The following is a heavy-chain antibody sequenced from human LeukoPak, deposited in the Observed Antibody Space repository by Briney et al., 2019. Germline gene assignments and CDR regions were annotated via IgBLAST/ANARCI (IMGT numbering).Heavy chain of an antibody. CDR2: IYYSGST. V-gene: IGHV4-39*07. Sequence: SETLSLTCTVSGGSISSSSYYWGWIRQPPGKGLEWIGSIYYSGSTYYNPSLKSRVTISVDTSKNQFSLKLSSVTAADTAVYYCARARWGYYYYYGMDVWGQGTTVTVSS. CDR1: GGSISSSSYY. CDR3: ARARWGYYYYYGMDV. J-gene: IGHJ6*02. D-gene: IGHD7-27*01.